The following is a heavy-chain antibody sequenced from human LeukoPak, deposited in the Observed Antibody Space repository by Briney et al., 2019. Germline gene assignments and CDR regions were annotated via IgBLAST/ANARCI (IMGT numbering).Heavy chain of an antibody. CDR1: GGSISPYY. J-gene: IGHJ4*02. CDR3: ARGVYTGYPVD. Sequence: PSETLSLTCTVSGGSISPYYWNWIRQPAGKGLEWIGRIYTSGSSSYNPSLKSRVTISVDTSNNQFSLKLTSVTAADTAVYFCARGVYTGYPVDWGQGALVTVSS. V-gene: IGHV4-4*07. D-gene: IGHD5-12*01. CDR2: IYTSGSS.